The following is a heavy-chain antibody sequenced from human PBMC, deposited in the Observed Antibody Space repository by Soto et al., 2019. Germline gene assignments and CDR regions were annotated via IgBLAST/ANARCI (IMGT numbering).Heavy chain of an antibody. Sequence: EVQLVESGGGLVKPGGSLRLSCAASGFTFSSYSMNWVRQAPGKGLEWVSSISSSSSYIYYADSVKGRFTISRDNAKNSLYLQMNRLSAEDTAVYYCARARGAVTTLVDYWGQGTLVTVSS. CDR2: ISSSSSYI. V-gene: IGHV3-21*01. CDR3: ARARGAVTTLVDY. CDR1: GFTFSSYS. J-gene: IGHJ4*02. D-gene: IGHD4-17*01.